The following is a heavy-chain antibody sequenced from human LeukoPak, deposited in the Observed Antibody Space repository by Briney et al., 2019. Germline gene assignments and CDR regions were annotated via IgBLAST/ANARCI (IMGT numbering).Heavy chain of an antibody. CDR3: ARENTFYYDSSGYYRRAYYFDY. V-gene: IGHV1-8*03. Sequence: ASVKVSCKASGYTFTSYDINWVRQATGQGLEWMGWMNPNSGNTGYAQKFQGRVTITRNTSISTAYMELSSLRSEDTAVYHCARENTFYYDSSGYYRRAYYFDYWGQGTLVTVSS. CDR1: GYTFTSYD. J-gene: IGHJ4*02. D-gene: IGHD3-22*01. CDR2: MNPNSGNT.